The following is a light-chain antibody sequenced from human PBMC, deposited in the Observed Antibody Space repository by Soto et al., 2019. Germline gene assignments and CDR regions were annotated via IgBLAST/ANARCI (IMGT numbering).Light chain of an antibody. CDR3: QQANSFPYT. CDR2: AAS. V-gene: IGKV1-39*01. Sequence: DIQMTQSPSSLSASVGDRVTITCRASQSITNYLNWYQQKPGRAPKLLIYAASSLQSGVPSRFSGSGSGTDFTLTISSLQPEDFATYYCQQANSFPYTFGQGTKVDIK. J-gene: IGKJ2*01. CDR1: QSITNY.